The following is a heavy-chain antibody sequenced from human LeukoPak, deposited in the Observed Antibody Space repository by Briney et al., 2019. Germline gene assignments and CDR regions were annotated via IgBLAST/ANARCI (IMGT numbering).Heavy chain of an antibody. CDR3: ARGGLYSSSWSSLGANWFDP. D-gene: IGHD6-13*01. V-gene: IGHV4-34*01. CDR1: GGSFSGYY. J-gene: IGHJ5*02. CDR2: INHSGST. Sequence: SETLSLTCAVYGGSFSGYYWSWIRQPPGKGLEWIGEINHSGSTNYNPSLKSRVTISVDTSKNQFSLKLSSVTAADTAVYYCARGGLYSSSWSSLGANWFDPWGQRTLVTVSS.